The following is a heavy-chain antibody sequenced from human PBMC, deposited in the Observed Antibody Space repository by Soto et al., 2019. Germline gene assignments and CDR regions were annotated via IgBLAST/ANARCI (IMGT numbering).Heavy chain of an antibody. CDR3: AKEGLERLTNFDD. D-gene: IGHD1-1*01. CDR2: SIGGGGDT. V-gene: IGHV3-23*01. J-gene: IGHJ4*02. CDR1: GFTFNRHA. Sequence: EVQLLESGGGLVQPGGSLRLSCAASGFTFNRHAMTWVRQAPGKGLEWVSISIGGGGDTHYADSVKGRFTISRDNSKNTLHLPMNSLRAEDTAVYYCAKEGLERLTNFDDWGQGTLVTVSS.